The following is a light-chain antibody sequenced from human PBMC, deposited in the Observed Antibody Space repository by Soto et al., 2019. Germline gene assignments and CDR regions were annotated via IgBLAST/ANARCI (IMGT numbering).Light chain of an antibody. CDR3: AAWDDSLSALV. V-gene: IGLV1-47*01. CDR2: RND. CDR1: SSNIESNY. J-gene: IGLJ3*02. Sequence: QSVLTQPPSASGTPGQRVTTSCSGSSSNIESNYVYCYQQLPGSAPKLLIYRNDQRPSGVPDRFSGSKSGTSASLAISGLRSEDEADYYCAAWDDSLSALVFGGGTKLTVL.